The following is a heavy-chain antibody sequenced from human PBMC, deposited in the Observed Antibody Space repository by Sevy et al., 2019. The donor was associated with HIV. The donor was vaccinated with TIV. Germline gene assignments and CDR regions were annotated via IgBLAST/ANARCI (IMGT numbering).Heavy chain of an antibody. CDR3: AKDHTTVTPNWYFDL. Sequence: GGSLRLSCAASGFTFSSYAMSWVRQAPGKGLEWVSAISGSGGSTYDGESVKGRFTISRDNSKNTLYLQMNSLRAEDTVVYYCAKDHTTVTPNWYFDLWGRCTLVTVSS. J-gene: IGHJ2*01. D-gene: IGHD4-17*01. CDR1: GFTFSSYA. CDR2: ISGSGGST. V-gene: IGHV3-23*01.